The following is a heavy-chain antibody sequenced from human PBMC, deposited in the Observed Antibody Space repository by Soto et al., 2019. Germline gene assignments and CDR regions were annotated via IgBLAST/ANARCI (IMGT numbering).Heavy chain of an antibody. V-gene: IGHV3-21*02. Sequence: EVRLVESGGGLVKPGGSLRLSCAASGFTFSAFSMNWVRQAPGKGLEWLSAINEDSTYIYYGDSLRGRYTISRDNAKDSLYLQIDSLRAEDKAVYYCVRDFGRYFRSGYMDVWGDGATVIVS. D-gene: IGHD3-9*01. CDR3: VRDFGRYFRSGYMDV. CDR1: GFTFSAFS. CDR2: INEDSTYI. J-gene: IGHJ6*03.